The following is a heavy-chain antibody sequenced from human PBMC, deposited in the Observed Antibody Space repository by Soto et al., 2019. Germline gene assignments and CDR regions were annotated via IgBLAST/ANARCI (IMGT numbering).Heavy chain of an antibody. J-gene: IGHJ5*02. V-gene: IGHV1-18*01. CDR1: GYNFNIYG. D-gene: IGHD3-3*01. Sequence: GASVKVSCKASGYNFNIYGLNCVRQAPGQGLELMGWISAYDGKTTYAEKFQGRVTMTTDASTSTAYMELRSLRSDDTAVYYCARDPHEYWTSYWFDPWGQGTLVTVSS. CDR2: ISAYDGKT. CDR3: ARDPHEYWTSYWFDP.